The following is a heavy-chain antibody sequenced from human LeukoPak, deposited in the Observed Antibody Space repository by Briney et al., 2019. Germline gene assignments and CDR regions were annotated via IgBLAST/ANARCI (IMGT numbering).Heavy chain of an antibody. CDR2: IYPDDSDT. CDR3: ARSDRANGVVTHIDY. J-gene: IGHJ4*02. CDR1: GYSFPNYW. V-gene: IGHV5-51*01. D-gene: IGHD3-3*01. Sequence: GESLKISCKGSGYSFPNYWIGWVRQMPGKGLEWMGIIYPDDSDTRYSPSFQGQVTISADKSINTAYLQWSSLRASDTAMYYCARSDRANGVVTHIDYWGQGTLVTVSS.